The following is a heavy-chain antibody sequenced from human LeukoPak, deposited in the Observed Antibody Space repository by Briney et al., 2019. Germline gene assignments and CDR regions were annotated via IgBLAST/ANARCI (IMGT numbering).Heavy chain of an antibody. D-gene: IGHD4/OR15-4a*01. CDR3: ARDAKGAGLYWYFDL. Sequence: ASVKVSCKASGYTLTRYAIHWVRQAPGQRVAWMGWINAVNGNTKYSRKFQGRDTITRDTSASTAYMELSSVRSEDTAVYFCARDAKGAGLYWYFDLWGRGTLVTVSS. J-gene: IGHJ2*01. CDR2: INAVNGNT. CDR1: GYTLTRYA. V-gene: IGHV1-3*01.